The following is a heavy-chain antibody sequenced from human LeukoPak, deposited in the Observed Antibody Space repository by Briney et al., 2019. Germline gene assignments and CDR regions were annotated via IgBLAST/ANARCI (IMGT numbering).Heavy chain of an antibody. J-gene: IGHJ4*02. CDR3: ARVRKLLRFGEFDY. Sequence: ASVKVSCKASGYTFTGYYMHWVRQAPGQGLEWMGWINPNSGGTNYAQKFQGRVTMTRDTSISTAYMELSRLRSDDTAVYYCARVRKLLRFGEFDYWGQGTLVTVSS. V-gene: IGHV1-2*02. D-gene: IGHD3-10*01. CDR2: INPNSGGT. CDR1: GYTFTGYY.